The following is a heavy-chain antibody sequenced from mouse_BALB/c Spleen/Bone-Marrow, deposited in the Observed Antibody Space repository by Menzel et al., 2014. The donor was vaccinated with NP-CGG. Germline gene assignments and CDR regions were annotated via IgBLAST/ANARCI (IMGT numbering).Heavy chain of an antibody. J-gene: IGHJ3*01. D-gene: IGHD1-1*01. V-gene: IGHV2-9*02. CDR2: IWAGGST. Sequence: QVQLKESGPGLVSPSQSLSITCTVSEFSLTSYGVHWVRQPPGKGLEWLGVIWAGGSTNYNSALMSRLSISKDNSKSQVFLKMNSLQTDDTAMYYCARGGSSRAWSAYWGQGTLVTVSA. CDR3: ARGGSSRAWSAY. CDR1: EFSLTSYG.